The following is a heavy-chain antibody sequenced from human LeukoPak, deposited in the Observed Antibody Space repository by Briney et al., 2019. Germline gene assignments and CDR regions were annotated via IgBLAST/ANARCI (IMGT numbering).Heavy chain of an antibody. CDR1: GYSINSGYY. D-gene: IGHD4-17*01. Sequence: SETLSLTCTVSGYSINSGYYWGWIRQPPGKGLEWIGSIYHSGSTYYNPSLKSRVTISVDTSKNQFSLKLRSVTAADTAVYYCAGGKMTTVTTFDYWGQGTPVTVSS. CDR3: AGGKMTTVTTFDY. CDR2: IYHSGST. V-gene: IGHV4-38-2*02. J-gene: IGHJ4*02.